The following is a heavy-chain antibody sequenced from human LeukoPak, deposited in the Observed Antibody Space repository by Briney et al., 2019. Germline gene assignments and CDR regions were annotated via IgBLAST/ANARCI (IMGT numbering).Heavy chain of an antibody. J-gene: IGHJ4*02. D-gene: IGHD5-12*01. Sequence: KASETLSLTCTVSGGSIRSYYWSWIRQPPGKGLEWIGYIYYSGSTNYNPSLKSRVTISVDTSKTQFSLKLSSVTAADTAVYYCAGHSGYWGVGFDYWGQGTPVTVSS. V-gene: IGHV4-59*01. CDR1: GGSIRSYY. CDR3: AGHSGYWGVGFDY. CDR2: IYYSGST.